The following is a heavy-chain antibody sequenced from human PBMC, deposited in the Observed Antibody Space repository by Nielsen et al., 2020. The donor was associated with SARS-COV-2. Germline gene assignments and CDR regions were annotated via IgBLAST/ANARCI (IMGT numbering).Heavy chain of an antibody. V-gene: IGHV4-59*12. D-gene: IGHD3-10*01. CDR3: ARETAMVRGVTTRTYYYYGMDV. J-gene: IGHJ6*02. CDR2: IYYSGST. Sequence: PGKGLEWIGYIYYSGSTNYNPSLKSRVTISVDTSKNQFSLKLSSVTAADTAVYYCARETAMVRGVTTRTYYYYGMDVWGQGTTVTVSS.